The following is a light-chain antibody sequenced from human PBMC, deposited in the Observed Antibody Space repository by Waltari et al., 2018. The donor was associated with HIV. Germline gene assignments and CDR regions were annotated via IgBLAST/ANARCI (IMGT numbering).Light chain of an antibody. CDR3: CSYAGDYTFR. V-gene: IGLV2-11*01. CDR1: SSDVGVYNY. Sequence: QSALTQRSSVSGSPGQPFTISSNGTSSDVGVYNYVSWYHQPPVKAPKLMIYDVSKRPSGVPDRFSGSKSGNTASLTISGLQAEDEADFYCCSYAGDYTFRFGGGTKLTVL. CDR2: DVS. J-gene: IGLJ3*02.